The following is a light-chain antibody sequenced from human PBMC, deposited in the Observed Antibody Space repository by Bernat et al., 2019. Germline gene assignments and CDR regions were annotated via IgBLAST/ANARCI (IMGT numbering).Light chain of an antibody. J-gene: IGKJ2*01. V-gene: IGKV2-28*01. CDR2: LGS. CDR3: MQALQTPRT. CDR1: QSLLHSNGYNY. Sequence: DIVMPQSPLSLPVTPGEPASISCRSSQSLLHSNGYNYLDWYLQKPGQSPQLLIYLGSNRASGVPDRFIGSGSDTDFTLKISRVEAEDVGVYYCMQALQTPRTFGQGTKLEIK.